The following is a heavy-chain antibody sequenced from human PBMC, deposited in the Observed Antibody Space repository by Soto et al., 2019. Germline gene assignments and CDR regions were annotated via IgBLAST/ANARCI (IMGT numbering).Heavy chain of an antibody. V-gene: IGHV4-34*01. D-gene: IGHD4-4*01. CDR2: INHSGST. CDR3: ARDRHSNYAYFYYYYGMDV. Sequence: QVQLQQWGAGLLKPSETLSLTCAVYGGSFSGYYWSWIRQPPGKGLEWIGEINHSGSTNYNPSLKSRVTISVDTSKNQSSLKLSSVTAADTAVYYCARDRHSNYAYFYYYYGMDVWGQGTTVTVSS. J-gene: IGHJ6*02. CDR1: GGSFSGYY.